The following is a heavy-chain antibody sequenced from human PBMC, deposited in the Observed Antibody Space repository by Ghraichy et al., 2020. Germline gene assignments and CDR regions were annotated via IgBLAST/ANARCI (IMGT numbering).Heavy chain of an antibody. V-gene: IGHV3-48*02. J-gene: IGHJ4*02. CDR1: GFTFSSYS. Sequence: GGSLRLSCAASGFTFSSYSIHWVRQAPGKGLEWVSYISGRSTSIYYADSVKGRFTISRDNAKNSVYLQMNSLRDEDTAVYYCARDHPLSAWNDDPFDYWGQGILVTVSS. CDR2: ISGRSTSI. D-gene: IGHD1-1*01. CDR3: ARDHPLSAWNDDPFDY.